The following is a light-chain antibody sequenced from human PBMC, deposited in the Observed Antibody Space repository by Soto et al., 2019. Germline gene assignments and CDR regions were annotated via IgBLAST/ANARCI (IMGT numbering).Light chain of an antibody. V-gene: IGKV3-20*01. J-gene: IGKJ4*01. CDR2: DAS. CDR1: QSVSSNY. CDR3: QQYASSPLT. Sequence: EIELTQSPGTLSLSPGERATLSCRASQSVSSNYLAWYQQKPGQAPRLLIYDASSRATGIPDRFSGSGSGTDFTLTINRLQPEDFAVYYCQQYASSPLTFGGGTKVELK.